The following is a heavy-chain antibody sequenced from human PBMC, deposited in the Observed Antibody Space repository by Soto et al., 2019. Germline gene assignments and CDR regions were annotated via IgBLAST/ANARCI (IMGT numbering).Heavy chain of an antibody. CDR2: ICYDGSNK. D-gene: IGHD2-8*02. CDR1: GFTFNIYG. Sequence: QVQLVESGGGVVQPGGSLRLSCTTSGFTFNIYGMNWVRQAPGKGLEWVSTICYDGSNKYYADSVKGRFTISRDNSKNDKYKKTNSLRTKNTALYDRAIADCTGAYWSSWAFNYGEDVWGQGTTVTVSS. V-gene: IGHV3-33*03. CDR3: AIADCTGAYWSSWAFNYGEDV. J-gene: IGHJ6*02.